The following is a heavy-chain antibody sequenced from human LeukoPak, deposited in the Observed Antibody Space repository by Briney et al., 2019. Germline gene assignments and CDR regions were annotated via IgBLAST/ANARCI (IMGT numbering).Heavy chain of an antibody. CDR2: IYSGGTT. D-gene: IGHD6-13*01. Sequence: AGGSLRLSCAASGFTFSNNAMHWVRQAPGKGLEWVSLIYSGGTTYYADSVKGRFTISRDNSKNTLYLQMNSLRAEDTAVYYCARSTGRAAAGNDVDYWGQGTLVTVSS. CDR1: GFTFSNNA. V-gene: IGHV3-66*01. J-gene: IGHJ4*02. CDR3: ARSTGRAAAGNDVDY.